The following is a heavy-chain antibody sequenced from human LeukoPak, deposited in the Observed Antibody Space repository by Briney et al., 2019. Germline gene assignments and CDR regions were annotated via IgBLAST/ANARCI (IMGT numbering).Heavy chain of an antibody. Sequence: PGGSLRLSCAASGFTISSKYMSWVRQAPGKGLEWVSFIHSGGDTYYADSMKGRFTISRDNSKNTLYFQMNGLRAEDTAGYYCAKDPGYSLGTCYDDYWGQGTLVTVSS. CDR2: IHSGGDT. V-gene: IGHV3-66*01. CDR3: AKDPGYSLGTCYDDY. D-gene: IGHD3/OR15-3a*01. J-gene: IGHJ4*02. CDR1: GFTISSKY.